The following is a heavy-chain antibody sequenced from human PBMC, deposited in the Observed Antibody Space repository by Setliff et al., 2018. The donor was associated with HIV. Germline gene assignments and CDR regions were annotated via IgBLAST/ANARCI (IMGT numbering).Heavy chain of an antibody. V-gene: IGHV4-31*01. D-gene: IGHD3-10*01. J-gene: IGHJ5*02. CDR2: IYYSGSA. CDR1: GDSIDRSNFF. CDR3: ARGGAYYKGLDP. Sequence: SETLSLTCTVSGDSIDRSNFFWTWIRQHPGKGLEWIGYIYYSGSATYNPSLKSQASISVDTSRNEFSLKLSSVTAADTAVYFCARGGAYYKGLDPWGQGTLVTVSS.